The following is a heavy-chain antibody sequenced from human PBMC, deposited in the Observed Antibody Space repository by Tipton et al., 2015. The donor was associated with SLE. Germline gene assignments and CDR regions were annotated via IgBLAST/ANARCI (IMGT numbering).Heavy chain of an antibody. CDR3: ASTGGAFDI. Sequence: TLSLTCTVSGGSISSHYWSWIRQPPGKGLEWIGYIYYSGSTNYNPSLKSRVTISVDTSKNQFSLKLGSVTAADTAVYYCASTGGAFDIWGQGTMVTVSS. V-gene: IGHV4-59*08. CDR2: IYYSGST. D-gene: IGHD6-25*01. J-gene: IGHJ3*02. CDR1: GGSISSHY.